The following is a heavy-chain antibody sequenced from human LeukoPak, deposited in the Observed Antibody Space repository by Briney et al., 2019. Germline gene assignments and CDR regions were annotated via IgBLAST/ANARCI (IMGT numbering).Heavy chain of an antibody. J-gene: IGHJ4*02. CDR1: GYTFTSYY. V-gene: IGHV1-46*01. Sequence: ASVKVSCKASGYTFTSYYMHWVRQAPGQGLEWMGIINPSGGSTSYAQKFQGRVTMTRDMSTSTVYMELSSLRSEDTAVYYCARDRHYYDSSDSKGVMGNWGQGTLVTVSS. CDR3: ARDRHYYDSSDSKGVMGN. D-gene: IGHD3-22*01. CDR2: INPSGGST.